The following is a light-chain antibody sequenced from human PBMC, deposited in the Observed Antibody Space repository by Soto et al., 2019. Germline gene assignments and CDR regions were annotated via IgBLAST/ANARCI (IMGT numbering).Light chain of an antibody. CDR3: QQRSNWPPTWT. V-gene: IGKV3-11*01. J-gene: IGKJ5*01. CDR2: DAS. Sequence: ENVLTQSPATLSLSPGERATLSCRAIQSVSSNLAWYQQKPGQAPRLLIYDASNRATGIPARFSGSGSGTDFTLTISSLEPEDFAVYYCQQRSNWPPTWTFGQGTRLEI. CDR1: QSVSSN.